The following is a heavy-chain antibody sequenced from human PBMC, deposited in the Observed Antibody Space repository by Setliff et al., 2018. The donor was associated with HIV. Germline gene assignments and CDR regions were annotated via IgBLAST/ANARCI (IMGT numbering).Heavy chain of an antibody. V-gene: IGHV4-34*01. CDR2: INHSGDT. CDR3: ARAQTRPSHYYSYYMDV. J-gene: IGHJ6*03. Sequence: SETLSLTCAVYGGTSNNYYWSWLRQPPGKGLEWIGEINHSGDTNYNPSLKSRVTISVDTTNSHFSLKLSSVTAADTAVYFCARAQTRPSHYYSYYMDVWGKGTTVTVSS. CDR1: GGTSNNYY.